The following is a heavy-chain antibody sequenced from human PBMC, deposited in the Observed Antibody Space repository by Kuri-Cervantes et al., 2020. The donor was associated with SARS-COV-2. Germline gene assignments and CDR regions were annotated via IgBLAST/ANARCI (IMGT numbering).Heavy chain of an antibody. CDR1: GGSISSYY. CDR3: ARHLFGVGSTFDY. Sequence: ESLKISCTVSGGSISSYYWRWIRQPPGKGLEWIGYIYYSGSTNYNPSLKSRVTISVDTSKNQFSLKLSSVTAADTAVYYCARHLFGVGSTFDYWGQGNLVTVSS. V-gene: IGHV4-59*01. CDR2: IYYSGST. D-gene: IGHD1-26*01. J-gene: IGHJ4*02.